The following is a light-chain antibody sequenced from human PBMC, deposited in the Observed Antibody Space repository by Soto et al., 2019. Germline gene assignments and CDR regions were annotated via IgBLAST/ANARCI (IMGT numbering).Light chain of an antibody. J-gene: IGKJ4*01. CDR2: GAS. V-gene: IGKV1-39*01. CDR3: QQSYSTPLT. Sequence: DIQMTQSPYSLSTSVGDRVTITCRTSQSVSTYLNWYQQRPGKAPKLLIYGASSLQSGVPSRFSGSGTGTEFTLIISSLQPEDVGNYFCQQSYSTPLTFGGGTKVQI. CDR1: QSVSTY.